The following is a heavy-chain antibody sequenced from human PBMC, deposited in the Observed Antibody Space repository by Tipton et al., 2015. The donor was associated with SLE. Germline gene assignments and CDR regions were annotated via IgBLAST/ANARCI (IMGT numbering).Heavy chain of an antibody. CDR1: GYSISSGYY. CDR3: AGMERAYGSLDY. Sequence: TLSLTCAVSGYSISSGYYWGWIRQPPGKGLEWIGGIYYSGSTYYNPSLKSRVTISVDTSKNQFSLKLSSVTAADTAVYYCAGMERAYGSLDYWGQGTLVTVSS. J-gene: IGHJ4*02. V-gene: IGHV4-38-2*01. CDR2: IYYSGST. D-gene: IGHD3-10*01.